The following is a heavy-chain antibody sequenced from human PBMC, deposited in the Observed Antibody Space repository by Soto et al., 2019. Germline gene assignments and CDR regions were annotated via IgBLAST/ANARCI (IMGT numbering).Heavy chain of an antibody. CDR1: GLIFSNYK. CDR3: ARDTNGLHY. CDR2: INTDGSIT. Sequence: EVQLVESGGGLVQPGGSLRLSCAASGLIFSNYKMHWVPQAPGKGLVWVSRINTDGSITDYADSVKGRFTVSRDNAKNTMYLQMNSLTADDTAVYYCARDTNGLHYWGQGTLVTVSS. J-gene: IGHJ4*02. V-gene: IGHV3-74*01. D-gene: IGHD2-8*01.